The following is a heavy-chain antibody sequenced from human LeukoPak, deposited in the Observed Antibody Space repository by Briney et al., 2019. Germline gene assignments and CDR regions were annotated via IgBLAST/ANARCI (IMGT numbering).Heavy chain of an antibody. V-gene: IGHV1-69*13. Sequence: ASVKVSCKASGGTFSSYAISWVRQAPGQGLEWMGGIIPIFGTANYAQKFQGRVTITADGSTSTAYMELSSLRSEDTAVYYCARGLYDFSLEYFDYWGQGTLVTVSS. CDR2: IIPIFGTA. J-gene: IGHJ4*02. CDR1: GGTFSSYA. D-gene: IGHD3-3*01. CDR3: ARGLYDFSLEYFDY.